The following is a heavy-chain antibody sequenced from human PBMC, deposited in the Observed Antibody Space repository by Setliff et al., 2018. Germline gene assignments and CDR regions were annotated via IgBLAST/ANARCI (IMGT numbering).Heavy chain of an antibody. CDR1: GFIFNSYS. V-gene: IGHV3-21*06. CDR3: ARILGYCTNTRGYSEYAFDM. Sequence: GGSLRLSCSASGFIFNSYSINWVRRAPGKGLEWVSSISASGTYTYYRDSVKGRFTISRDNTENSAHLQMNNLSAEDTAVYYCARILGYCTNTRGYSEYAFDMWGQGTTVTVSS. CDR2: ISASGTYT. J-gene: IGHJ3*02. D-gene: IGHD2-8*01.